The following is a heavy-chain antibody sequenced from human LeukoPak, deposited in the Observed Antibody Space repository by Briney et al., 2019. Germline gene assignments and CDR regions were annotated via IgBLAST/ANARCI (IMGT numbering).Heavy chain of an antibody. V-gene: IGHV3-23*01. CDR2: ISGSGSAT. CDR1: GFTFSNYA. D-gene: IGHD3-10*01. CDR3: AKMRGSGSGGLEP. Sequence: PGESLRLSCAVSGFTFSNYALCWVRQAPGKGLEWVSSISGSGSATYYGDSVKGRFTISRDNSKNTLYLQMNSLRAEDTAVYYCAKMRGSGSGGLEPWGQGTLVTVPP. J-gene: IGHJ5*02.